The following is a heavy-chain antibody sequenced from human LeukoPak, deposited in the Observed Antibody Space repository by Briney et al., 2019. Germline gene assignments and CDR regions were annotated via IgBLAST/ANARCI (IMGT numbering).Heavy chain of an antibody. CDR2: INHRGDT. J-gene: IGHJ1*01. CDR1: GGSFSTYY. CDR3: ARGPTISETGYLHQ. Sequence: PSETLPETLAVYGGSFSTYYWSWIRQSPGKGLEWIAEINHRGDTNYNPSVKSRVTISVDTSKSQFSLKVSSLTAADTAVYYCARGPTISETGYLHQWTQGTLVTVSS. V-gene: IGHV4-34*01. D-gene: IGHD1-1*01.